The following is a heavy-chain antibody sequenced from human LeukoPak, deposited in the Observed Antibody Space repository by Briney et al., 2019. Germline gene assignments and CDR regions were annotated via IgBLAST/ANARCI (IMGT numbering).Heavy chain of an antibody. V-gene: IGHV1-18*01. D-gene: IGHD1-26*01. Sequence: ASVKVSCKASGYTFTSYGISWVRQAPGQGLEWMGWISAYNGNTNYAQKFQGRVTITTDESTSTAYMELSSLRSEDTAVYYCARGKDSGSYQTSFDYWGQGTLVTVSS. J-gene: IGHJ4*02. CDR1: GYTFTSYG. CDR3: ARGKDSGSYQTSFDY. CDR2: ISAYNGNT.